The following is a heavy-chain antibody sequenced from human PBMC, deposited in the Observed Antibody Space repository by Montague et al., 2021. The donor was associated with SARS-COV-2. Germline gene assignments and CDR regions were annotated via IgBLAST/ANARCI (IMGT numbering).Heavy chain of an antibody. CDR2: ISTSSSYI. Sequence: SLRLSCAASGFTFSSYSMNWVRQAPGKGLEWVSSISTSSSYIYYXDSVKGRFTISRDNAKNSLYLQMNSLRAEDTAVYYCARDPAQVPGMAAAGKADNNPFDYWGQGTLVTVSS. D-gene: IGHD6-13*01. CDR3: ARDPAQVPGMAAAGKADNNPFDY. J-gene: IGHJ4*02. CDR1: GFTFSSYS. V-gene: IGHV3-21*01.